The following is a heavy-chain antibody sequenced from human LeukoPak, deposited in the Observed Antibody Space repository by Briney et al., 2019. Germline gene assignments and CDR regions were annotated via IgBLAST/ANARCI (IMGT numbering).Heavy chain of an antibody. CDR3: ARSDYDILTGYFDY. V-gene: IGHV1-24*01. D-gene: IGHD3-9*01. CDR1: GYTLTELS. CDR2: FDPEDGET. Sequence: ASVKVSCKVSGYTLTELSMHWVRQAPGKGLEWMGGFDPEDGETIYAQKFQGRVTMTTDTSTSTAYMELRSLRSDDTAVYYCARSDYDILTGYFDYWGQGTLVTVSS. J-gene: IGHJ4*02.